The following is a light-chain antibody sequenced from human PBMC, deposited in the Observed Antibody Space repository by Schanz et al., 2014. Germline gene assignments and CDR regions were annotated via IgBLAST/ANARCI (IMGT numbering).Light chain of an antibody. CDR2: GAS. CDR3: QQRSNWPPGLT. J-gene: IGKJ4*01. Sequence: EIVMTQSPATLSVSPGERATLSCRASQSVSSNLAWYQQKPGQAPRLLIYGASTRATGIPARFSGSGSGTDFTLTISSLEPEDCAVYYCQQRSNWPPGLTFGGGTKVESK. CDR1: QSVSSN. V-gene: IGKV3-11*01.